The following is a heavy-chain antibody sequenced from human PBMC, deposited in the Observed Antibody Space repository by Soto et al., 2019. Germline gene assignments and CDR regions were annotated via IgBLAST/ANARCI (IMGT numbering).Heavy chain of an antibody. V-gene: IGHV3-48*03. J-gene: IGHJ4*02. CDR2: ISSSGSTI. CDR3: ARYNPIWNLDYFDY. Sequence: EVQMVESGGGLVQPGGSLRLSCAASGFTFSSYEMNWVRQAPGKGLEWVSYISSSGSTIYYADCVKGRFTISRDNAKNSLYLQMNSLRAEDTAVYYCARYNPIWNLDYFDYWGQGTLVTVSS. D-gene: IGHD1-7*01. CDR1: GFTFSSYE.